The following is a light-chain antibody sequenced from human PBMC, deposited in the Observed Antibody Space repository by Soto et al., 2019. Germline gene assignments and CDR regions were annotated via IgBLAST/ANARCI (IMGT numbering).Light chain of an antibody. CDR3: SSYTNSGTHVV. CDR2: DVS. J-gene: IGLJ2*01. V-gene: IGLV2-14*03. CDR1: NSDVGAYNY. Sequence: QSALTQPASVYGCPGQSITISCTGTNSDVGAYNYVSWYQHHPGKAPKLMMYDVSHRPSRISDRFSGSKSGNTASLTISGLQAEDEADYYCSSYTNSGTHVVFGGGTKLTVL.